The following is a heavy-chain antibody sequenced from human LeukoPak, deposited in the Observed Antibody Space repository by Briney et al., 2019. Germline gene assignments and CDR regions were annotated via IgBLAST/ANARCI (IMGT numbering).Heavy chain of an antibody. CDR2: INPNSGGT. V-gene: IGHV1-2*02. CDR1: GYTFTGYY. CDR3: ARGEAAAGHMDV. J-gene: IGHJ6*03. D-gene: IGHD6-13*01. Sequence: ASVKVSCKASGYTFTGYYMHWVRQAPGQGLEWMGWINPNSGGTNYAQKFQGRVTMTRDTSISTAYLQWSSLKASDTAMYYCARGEAAAGHMDVWGKGTTVTVSS.